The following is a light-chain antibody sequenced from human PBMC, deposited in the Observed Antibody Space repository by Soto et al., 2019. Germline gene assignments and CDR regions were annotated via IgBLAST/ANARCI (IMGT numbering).Light chain of an antibody. CDR3: QSYDNSLSVYG. CDR1: SSNIGAHYD. CDR2: GNS. J-gene: IGLJ1*01. Sequence: SVLTQPPSVSGAPGQRVTISCTGSSSNIGAHYDVHRYHQLPATAPKLLIYGNSNRPSGVPDRFSGSKSGTSASLAITGLQAEDEADYYCQSYDNSLSVYGFATGTKVTV. V-gene: IGLV1-40*01.